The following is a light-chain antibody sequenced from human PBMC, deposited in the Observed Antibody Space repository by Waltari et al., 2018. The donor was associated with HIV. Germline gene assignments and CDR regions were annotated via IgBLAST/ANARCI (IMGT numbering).Light chain of an antibody. CDR1: SSDVGVYNF. J-gene: IGLJ2*01. CDR2: DVS. V-gene: IGLV2-11*01. CDR3: CSYAGSYPVV. Sequence: QSALTQPRSVSGSPGQSVTISCTGTSSDVGVYNFVSWYQQHPGKAPKLMIYDVSKRPSGVPDRFSGSKSGNTASLTISGLQAEDEADYYCCSYAGSYPVVFGGGTQLIVL.